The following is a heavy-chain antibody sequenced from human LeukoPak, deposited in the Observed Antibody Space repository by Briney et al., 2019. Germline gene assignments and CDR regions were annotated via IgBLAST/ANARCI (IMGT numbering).Heavy chain of an antibody. D-gene: IGHD3-22*01. CDR1: GFTVSSSY. CDR3: ARAAYDSNGYTANHDY. Sequence: PGGSLRLSCAASGFTVSSSYMSWVRQAPGKGLEWVSVLYSDGTTYYADSVKGRFTISRDSSKNTLFLQMNSLRAEDTAVYYCARAAYDSNGYTANHDYWGQGTLVTVSS. V-gene: IGHV3-53*01. CDR2: LYSDGTT. J-gene: IGHJ4*02.